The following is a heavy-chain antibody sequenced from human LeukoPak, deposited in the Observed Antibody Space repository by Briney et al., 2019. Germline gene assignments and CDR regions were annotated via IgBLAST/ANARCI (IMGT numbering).Heavy chain of an antibody. CDR2: IYYSGNT. CDR3: ARAQRYYDSSGYSDAFDI. CDR1: GGPISSYY. J-gene: IGHJ3*02. Sequence: SSETLSLTCSVSGGPISSYYWSWIRQPPGKGLEWIGYIYYSGNTNYNPPLKSRVTISVDTSKNQFSLKLSSVTAADTAVYYCARAQRYYDSSGYSDAFDIWGQGTMVTVSS. V-gene: IGHV4-59*13. D-gene: IGHD3-22*01.